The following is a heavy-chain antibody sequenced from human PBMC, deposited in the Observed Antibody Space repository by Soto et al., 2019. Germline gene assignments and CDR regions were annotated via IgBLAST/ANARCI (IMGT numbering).Heavy chain of an antibody. Sequence: SETLCLSCTVSGDSISSNNNYWSWIRQPPGEGLEWIGFISYSGTTSYSPSLKSRVAISLDTSKKQFSLSLSSVTAADTAVYYCARTRDHRDRLAYWGQRTPVPGSS. CDR1: GDSISSNNNY. V-gene: IGHV4-30-4*01. D-gene: IGHD2-21*02. CDR2: ISYSGTT. J-gene: IGHJ4*02. CDR3: ARTRDHRDRLAY.